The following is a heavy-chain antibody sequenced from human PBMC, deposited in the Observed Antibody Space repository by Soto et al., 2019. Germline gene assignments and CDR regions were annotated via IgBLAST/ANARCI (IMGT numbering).Heavy chain of an antibody. CDR1: GYTFTSYG. Sequence: ASVKVSCKASGYTFTSYGISWVRQAPGQGLEWMGWISAYNGNTNYAQKLQGRVTMTTDTSTSTAYMELRSLRSDDTAVYYCARAPKDTAMVTVVYWGQGTLVTVSS. CDR2: ISAYNGNT. CDR3: ARAPKDTAMVTVVY. J-gene: IGHJ4*02. V-gene: IGHV1-18*01. D-gene: IGHD5-18*01.